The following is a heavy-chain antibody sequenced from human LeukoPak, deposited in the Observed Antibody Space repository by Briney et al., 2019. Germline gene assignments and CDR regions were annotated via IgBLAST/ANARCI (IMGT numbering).Heavy chain of an antibody. CDR3: TTEYSRSWFGY. J-gene: IGHJ5*01. D-gene: IGHD6-13*01. CDR2: IKSKTDGGTT. Sequence: RGSLRLSCAASGFTFSDAWMSWVRQAPGKGLEWVGRIKSKTDGGTTDYAAPVKGRFTISRDDSANTLYLQMNSLKTEDTAVYYRTTEYSRSWFGYWGQGALVTVSS. V-gene: IGHV3-15*01. CDR1: GFTFSDAW.